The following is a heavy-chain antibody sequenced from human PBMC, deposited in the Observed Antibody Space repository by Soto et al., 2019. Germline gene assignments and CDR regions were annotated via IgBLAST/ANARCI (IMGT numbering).Heavy chain of an antibody. CDR2: ISGSGGST. J-gene: IGHJ4*02. CDR1: GFTFSSYA. Sequence: GGSLRLSCAASGFTFSSYAMSWVRQAPGKGLEWVSAISGSGGSTYYADSVKGRFTISRDNSKNTLYLQMNSLRAEDTAVYYCAKDKTIFGVGRLDYWGQGTLVTVSS. V-gene: IGHV3-23*01. CDR3: AKDKTIFGVGRLDY. D-gene: IGHD3-3*01.